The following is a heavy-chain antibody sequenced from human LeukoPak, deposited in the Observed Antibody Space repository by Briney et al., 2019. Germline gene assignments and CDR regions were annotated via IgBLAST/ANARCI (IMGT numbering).Heavy chain of an antibody. CDR1: GFTFSSYW. J-gene: IGHJ4*02. V-gene: IGHV3-7*01. CDR3: ARAAVAAAPLPHFDY. Sequence: GGSLRLSCAASGFTFSSYWMSWVRQAPGKGLEWVANIKQDGSEKYYVDSVKGRFTISRDNAKNSLYLQMNSLRAEDTAVYYCARAAVAAAPLPHFDYWGQGTLVTVSS. CDR2: IKQDGSEK. D-gene: IGHD2-2*01.